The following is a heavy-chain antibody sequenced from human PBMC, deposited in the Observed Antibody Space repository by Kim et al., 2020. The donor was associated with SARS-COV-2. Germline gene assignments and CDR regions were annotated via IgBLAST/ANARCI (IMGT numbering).Heavy chain of an antibody. CDR3: ARDGYDSSGSDY. Sequence: GGSLRLSCAASGFTFSSYEMNWVRQAPGKGLEWVSYISSSGSTIYYADSVKGRLTISRDNAKNSLYLQMNSLRAEDTAVYYCARDGYDSSGSDYWGQGTLVTVSS. V-gene: IGHV3-48*03. D-gene: IGHD3-22*01. CDR1: GFTFSSYE. CDR2: ISSSGSTI. J-gene: IGHJ4*02.